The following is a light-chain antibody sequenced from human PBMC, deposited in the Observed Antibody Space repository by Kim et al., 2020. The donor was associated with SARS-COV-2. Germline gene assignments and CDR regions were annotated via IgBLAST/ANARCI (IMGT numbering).Light chain of an antibody. CDR2: KDS. Sequence: PGQTARITCSGDALPKHYAYWYQQKPGQAPVLVIYKDSERPSGIPEQFSGSSSGTTVTLTISGVQAEDEADYYCQSADSSGTYVLFGGGTQLTVL. CDR1: ALPKHY. V-gene: IGLV3-25*03. CDR3: QSADSSGTYVL. J-gene: IGLJ2*01.